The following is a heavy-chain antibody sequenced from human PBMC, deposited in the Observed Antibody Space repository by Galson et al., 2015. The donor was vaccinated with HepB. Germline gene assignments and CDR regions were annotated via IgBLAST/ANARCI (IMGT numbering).Heavy chain of an antibody. CDR2: ISDYSGDA. Sequence: SVKVSCKASGYSFTNYGVSWVRRAPGQGLEWMGWISDYSGDAHYAQNLQGRVTMTTETSTNTAYLELKSLKSDDTAVYYCARARYSSSPPDYWGQGTLVTVSS. V-gene: IGHV1-18*01. CDR1: GYSFTNYG. J-gene: IGHJ4*02. CDR3: ARARYSSSPPDY. D-gene: IGHD2-15*01.